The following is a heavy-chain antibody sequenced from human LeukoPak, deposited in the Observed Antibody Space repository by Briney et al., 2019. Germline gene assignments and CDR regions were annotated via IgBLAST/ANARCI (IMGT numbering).Heavy chain of an antibody. V-gene: IGHV4-31*03. CDR3: ARDLRLAYCGGDCYSNYYYYYGMDV. Sequence: KSSETLSLTCTVSGGSISSGGYYWSWIRQHPGKGLEWIGYIYYSGSTYYNPSLKSRVTISVDTSKNQFSLKLSSVTAVDTAVYYCARDLRLAYCGGDCYSNYYYYYGMDVWGQGTTVTVSS. D-gene: IGHD2-21*02. CDR2: IYYSGST. CDR1: GGSISSGGYY. J-gene: IGHJ6*02.